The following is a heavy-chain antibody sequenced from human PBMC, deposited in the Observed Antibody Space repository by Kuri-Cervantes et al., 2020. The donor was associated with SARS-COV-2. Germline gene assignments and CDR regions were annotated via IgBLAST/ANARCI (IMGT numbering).Heavy chain of an antibody. Sequence: GGSLRLSCAASGFTFSSYSMSWFRQAPGKGLEWVGFIRSKAYGGTTEYAASVKGRFTISRDDSKSIAYLQMNSLKTEDTAVYYCTRDRKLWSPGPLLVDYWGQGTLVTVSS. J-gene: IGHJ4*02. D-gene: IGHD5-18*01. V-gene: IGHV3-49*03. CDR2: IRSKAYGGTT. CDR1: GFTFSSYS. CDR3: TRDRKLWSPGPLLVDY.